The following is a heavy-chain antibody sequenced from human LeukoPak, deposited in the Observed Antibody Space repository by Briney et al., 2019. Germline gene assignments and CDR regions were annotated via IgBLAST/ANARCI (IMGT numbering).Heavy chain of an antibody. D-gene: IGHD6-13*01. V-gene: IGHV4-59*01. CDR1: GGSISSYY. Sequence: PSETLSLTCTVSGGSISSYYWSWIRQPSGKGLEWLGYIYNSRDTNYNPSLKSRVTFSADTSKNQFSLKLSSVTAADTAVYYCARKGPIAATGPDYWGQGTLVTVSS. CDR3: ARKGPIAATGPDY. J-gene: IGHJ4*02. CDR2: IYNSRDT.